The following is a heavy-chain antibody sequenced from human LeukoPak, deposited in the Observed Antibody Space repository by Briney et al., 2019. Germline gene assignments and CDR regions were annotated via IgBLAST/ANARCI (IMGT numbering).Heavy chain of an antibody. J-gene: IGHJ4*02. CDR3: ARQGDSRGYSTLDY. CDR2: IDDSETT. CDR1: GDSISSSLYY. Sequence: PSETLSLTCTVSGDSISSSLYYWVWIRQPPGRGLEWTGTIDDSETTYYNPSLKSRATISVDTSKNQFPLNLSPVTDADTAVYYCARQGDSRGYSTLDYWGQGTLVTVSS. D-gene: IGHD3-22*01. V-gene: IGHV4-39*01.